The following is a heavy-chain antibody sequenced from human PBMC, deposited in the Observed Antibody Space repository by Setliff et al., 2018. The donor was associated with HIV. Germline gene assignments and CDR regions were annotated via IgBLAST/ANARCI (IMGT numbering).Heavy chain of an antibody. D-gene: IGHD3-3*01. Sequence: PSETLSLTCAVYGGSFSGYSWNWIRQSPGKGLEWIGEIFHSGRIDHNPSLQSRVTMSIDTSKSQVLLNVSSVTAADTAVYYCARGHYDFWSSYMDVWGKGTTVTVSS. CDR1: GGSFSGYS. V-gene: IGHV4-34*01. CDR3: ARGHYDFWSSYMDV. CDR2: IFHSGRI. J-gene: IGHJ6*03.